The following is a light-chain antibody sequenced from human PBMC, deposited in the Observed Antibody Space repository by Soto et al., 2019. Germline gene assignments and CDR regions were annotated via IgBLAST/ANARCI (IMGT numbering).Light chain of an antibody. V-gene: IGLV4-69*01. CDR3: QTWGTGIQV. CDR2: LNSDGSH. J-gene: IGLJ2*01. Sequence: QSVLTQSPSASASLGASVKLTCTLSSGQSSYAIAWHQQQPEKGPRYLMKLNSDGSHSKGDGIPDRFSGSSSGAERYLTISSLQSEDEADYYCQTWGTGIQVFGGGTQLTVL. CDR1: SGQSSYA.